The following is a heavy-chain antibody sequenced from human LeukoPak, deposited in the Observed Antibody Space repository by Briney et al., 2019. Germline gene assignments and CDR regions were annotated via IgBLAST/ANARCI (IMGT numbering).Heavy chain of an antibody. V-gene: IGHV3-20*04. J-gene: IGHJ4*02. CDR1: GFTFDDYG. CDR2: INWNGGST. D-gene: IGHD1-26*01. Sequence: GGSLRLSCAASGFTFDDYGMSWVRQAPGKGLEWVSGINWNGGSTGYADSVKGRFTISRDNAKNSLYLQMNSLRAEDTALYYCGRRKVGATPYDYWGQGTLVTVSS. CDR3: GRRKVGATPYDY.